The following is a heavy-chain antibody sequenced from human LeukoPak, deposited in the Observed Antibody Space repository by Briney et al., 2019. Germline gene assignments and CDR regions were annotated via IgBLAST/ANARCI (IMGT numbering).Heavy chain of an antibody. CDR3: ARDEANNAFEI. CDR1: GGTFSSYA. V-gene: IGHV1-69*13. Sequence: ASVKVSCKASGGTFSSYAISWVRQAPGQGLEWMGGIIPIFGTANYAQKFQGRVTITADESTSTAYMELSSLRSEDTAVFYCARDEANNAFEIWGQGTMVTVSS. J-gene: IGHJ3*02. CDR2: IIPIFGTA.